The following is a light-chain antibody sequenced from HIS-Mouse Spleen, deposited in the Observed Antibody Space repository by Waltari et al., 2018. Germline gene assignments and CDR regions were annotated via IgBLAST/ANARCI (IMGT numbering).Light chain of an antibody. CDR1: RSHVGGYNY. CDR3: SSYTSSSTLVV. V-gene: IGLV2-14*03. CDR2: DVS. J-gene: IGLJ3*02. Sequence: QSALTQPASVSASPGQSITISCTGTRSHVGGYNYVSWYQQHPGKPPKLMIYDVSNRPSGVSNRFSGSKSGNTASLTISGLQAEDEADYYCSSYTSSSTLVVFGGGTKLTVL.